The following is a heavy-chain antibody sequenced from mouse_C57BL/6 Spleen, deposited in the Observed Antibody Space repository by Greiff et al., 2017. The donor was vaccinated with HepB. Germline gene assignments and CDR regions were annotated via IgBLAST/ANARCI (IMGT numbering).Heavy chain of an antibody. CDR3: ANDYDSLWYFDV. J-gene: IGHJ1*03. V-gene: IGHV1-64*01. D-gene: IGHD2-4*01. CDR1: GYTFTSYW. Sequence: QVQLQQPGAELVKPGASVKLSCKASGYTFTSYWMHWVKQRPGQGLEWIGMIHPNSGSTNYNEKFKSKATLTVDKSSSTAYMQLSSLTSEDSAVYYCANDYDSLWYFDVWGTGTTVTVSS. CDR2: IHPNSGST.